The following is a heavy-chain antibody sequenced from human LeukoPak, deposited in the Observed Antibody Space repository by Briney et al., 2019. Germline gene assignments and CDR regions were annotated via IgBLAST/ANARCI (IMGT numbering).Heavy chain of an antibody. Sequence: ASVKVSCKASGYTFTSYGISWVRQAPGQGLEWMGWISAYNGNTNYAQKPQGRVTMTTDTSTSTAYMELRSLRSDDTAVYYCARVLSGFYCGGDCHHYFDYWGQGTLVTVSS. D-gene: IGHD2-21*02. V-gene: IGHV1-18*01. CDR3: ARVLSGFYCGGDCHHYFDY. CDR2: ISAYNGNT. CDR1: GYTFTSYG. J-gene: IGHJ4*02.